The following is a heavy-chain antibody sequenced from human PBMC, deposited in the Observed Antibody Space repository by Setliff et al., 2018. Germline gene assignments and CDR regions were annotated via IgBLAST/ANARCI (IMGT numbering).Heavy chain of an antibody. CDR3: ARVRSTVTTLATEYYYYYYGMDV. J-gene: IGHJ6*02. CDR2: INNYNFNT. D-gene: IGHD4-17*01. CDR1: GFTFTDYG. V-gene: IGHV1-18*01. Sequence: ASVKVSCKSSGFTFTDYGITWVRQVPGQGLEWMGWINNYNFNTQYAQKFQGRVTVTTDTSTTTAYMELRSLRADDTAVYYCARVRSTVTTLATEYYYYYYGMDVWGQGTTVTVSS.